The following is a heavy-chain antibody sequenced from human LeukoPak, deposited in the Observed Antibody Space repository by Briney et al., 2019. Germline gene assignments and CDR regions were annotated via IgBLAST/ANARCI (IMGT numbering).Heavy chain of an antibody. D-gene: IGHD2-15*01. V-gene: IGHV4-38-2*02. CDR3: ARECCSGGSFDY. CDR2: ICQSGST. Sequence: SETLSLTCTVSGYSISSIHCWGWIRQPPGKGLEWIGNICQSGSTYYSPSLKSRVILSLDTSKNQFSLRLSSVTAADTAVYYCARECCSGGSFDYWGQGTLVVVSS. CDR1: GYSISSIHC. J-gene: IGHJ4*02.